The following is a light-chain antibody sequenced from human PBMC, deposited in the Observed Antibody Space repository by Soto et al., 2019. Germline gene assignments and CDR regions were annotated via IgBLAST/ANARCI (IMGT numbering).Light chain of an antibody. CDR3: QKYDSAPRT. J-gene: IGKJ1*01. CDR2: AAS. Sequence: DIQLTQSPSFLYASVGDRVTITCRASHDISSYLTWYQQKPGKAPTVLIYAASTLQGGVPSRFSGSGSGTEFTLTISSLQADDFATYYCQKYDSAPRTFGQGTKVDIK. CDR1: HDISSY. V-gene: IGKV1-9*01.